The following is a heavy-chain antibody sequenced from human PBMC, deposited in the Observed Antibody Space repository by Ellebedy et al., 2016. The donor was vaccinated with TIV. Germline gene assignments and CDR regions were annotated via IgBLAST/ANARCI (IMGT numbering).Heavy chain of an antibody. D-gene: IGHD3-22*01. J-gene: IGHJ4*02. Sequence: GESLKISCAASGFTFSTYAMSWVRQAPGKGLEWVSGISGGAGSTNYADSVRGRFTISRDNSKYTLYLLMNSLRAEDTAVYYCAKHSVVATLGCFDHWGQGTLITVSS. CDR1: GFTFSTYA. CDR3: AKHSVVATLGCFDH. CDR2: ISGGAGST. V-gene: IGHV3-23*01.